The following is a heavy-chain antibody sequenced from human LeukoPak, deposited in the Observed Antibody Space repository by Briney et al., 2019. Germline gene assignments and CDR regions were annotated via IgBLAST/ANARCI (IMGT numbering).Heavy chain of an antibody. Sequence: GGSLRLSCVASGFTFNSFTMNWVRQAPGKGLEWVSSISSSSGFISYADSMKGRFTISRDNAKNSLYLQMNSLRAEDTAVYYCTRTPWYFDSSGYSGVDYWGQGTLVTVSS. CDR3: TRTPWYFDSSGYSGVDY. V-gene: IGHV3-21*01. CDR2: ISSSSGFI. D-gene: IGHD3-22*01. J-gene: IGHJ4*02. CDR1: GFTFNSFT.